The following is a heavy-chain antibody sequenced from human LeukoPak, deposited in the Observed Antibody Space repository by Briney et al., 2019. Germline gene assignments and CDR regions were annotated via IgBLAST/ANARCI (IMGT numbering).Heavy chain of an antibody. J-gene: IGHJ4*02. CDR3: AKSSTTVTTRFDY. Sequence: GGSLRLSCAASGFTFSNYAMSWVRQAPGQGLEWVSGISGSGGFTYYADSVKSRFTISRDNSQNMLYLQMNSLRAEDTAVYYCAKSSTTVTTRFDYWGQGTLVTVSS. D-gene: IGHD4-17*01. V-gene: IGHV3-23*01. CDR1: GFTFSNYA. CDR2: ISGSGGFT.